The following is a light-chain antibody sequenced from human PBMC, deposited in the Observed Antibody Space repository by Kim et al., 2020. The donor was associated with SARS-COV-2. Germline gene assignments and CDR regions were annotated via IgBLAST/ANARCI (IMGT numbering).Light chain of an antibody. CDR1: SLRSHH. CDR2: GKN. CDR3: NCRDSNQRV. V-gene: IGLV3-19*01. J-gene: IGLJ3*02. Sequence: SSELTQDPPVSVALGQTDRITCQGDSLRSHHACWYRQKPGQAPVLDIHGKNNLPSGIPARFSVSTAGNTASLAIPPPQAAAEADYYCNCRDSNQRV.